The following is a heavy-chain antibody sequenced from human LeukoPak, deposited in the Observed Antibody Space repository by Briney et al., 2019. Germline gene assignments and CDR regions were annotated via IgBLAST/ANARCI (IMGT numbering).Heavy chain of an antibody. CDR3: AKDLPQYYDFWSGYCGGFDY. J-gene: IGHJ4*02. D-gene: IGHD3-3*01. CDR1: GFTFEDYA. Sequence: GGSLRLSCAASGFTFEDYAMHWVRQGPGKGLEWVSLISGNGNNIYYADSVKGRFTISRDNSKNSLYLQMNSLRTEDTALYYCAKDLPQYYDFWSGYCGGFDYWGQGTLVTVSS. CDR2: ISGNGNNI. V-gene: IGHV3-43*02.